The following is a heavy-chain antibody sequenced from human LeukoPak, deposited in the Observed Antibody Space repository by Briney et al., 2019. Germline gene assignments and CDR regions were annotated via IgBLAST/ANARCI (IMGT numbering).Heavy chain of an antibody. CDR1: GFTVSSNY. J-gene: IGHJ4*02. Sequence: GGSLRLSCAASGFTVSSNYMSWVRQAPGKGLEWVSVIYTGGSTYYADSVKGRFTISGDNSKNTLYLKMNSRRAEDTAVYYCARGGVSGSGNYFDYWGQGTLVTVSS. CDR2: IYTGGST. CDR3: ARGGVSGSGNYFDY. D-gene: IGHD3-10*01. V-gene: IGHV3-66*01.